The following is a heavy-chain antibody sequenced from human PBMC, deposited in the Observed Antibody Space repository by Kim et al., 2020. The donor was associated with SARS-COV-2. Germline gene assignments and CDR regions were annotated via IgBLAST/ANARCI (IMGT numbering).Heavy chain of an antibody. J-gene: IGHJ4*01. CDR3: APYYDSNSYRGQWD. Sequence: ASVKVSCKASGYSFSNYGLVWARQAPGQGLEWMGWISSNSVTTTYAQNVQGRVTLTTDTSTNTGYMELSSLRSEETAVYYCAPYYDSNSYRGQWDWGQGT. V-gene: IGHV1-18*01. CDR1: GYSFSNYG. CDR2: ISSNSVTT. D-gene: IGHD3-22*01.